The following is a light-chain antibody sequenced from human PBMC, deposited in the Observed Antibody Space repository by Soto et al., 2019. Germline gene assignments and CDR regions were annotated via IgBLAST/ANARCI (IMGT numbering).Light chain of an antibody. Sequence: QPVLTQPRSVSGSPGQSVTISCTGTSSDVGGYNYVPWYQQHPGRAPKFMIYDVTKRPSGVPDRFSGSKSGNTASLTISGLQVEDEADYYCCSYAGSYFVFGTGTKVTVL. V-gene: IGLV2-11*01. CDR3: CSYAGSYFV. J-gene: IGLJ1*01. CDR1: SSDVGGYNY. CDR2: DVT.